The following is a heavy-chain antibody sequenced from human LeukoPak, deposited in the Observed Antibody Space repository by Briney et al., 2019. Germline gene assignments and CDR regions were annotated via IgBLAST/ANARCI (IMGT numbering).Heavy chain of an antibody. V-gene: IGHV3-53*01. CDR3: ASRDYYDSSGYYDAFDI. Sequence: GGSLRLSCAASGFTFSTYYMNWVRQAPGKGLEWVSVIYSGGSTYYADSVKGRFTISRDNSKNTLYLQMNSLRAEDTAVYYCASRDYYDSSGYYDAFDIWGQGTMVTVSS. J-gene: IGHJ3*02. CDR1: GFTFSTYY. D-gene: IGHD3-22*01. CDR2: IYSGGST.